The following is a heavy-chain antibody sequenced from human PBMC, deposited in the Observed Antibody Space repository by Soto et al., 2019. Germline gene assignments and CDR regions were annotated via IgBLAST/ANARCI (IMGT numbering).Heavy chain of an antibody. J-gene: IGHJ4*02. D-gene: IGHD5-12*01. CDR3: STKVNIGTTRSDY. V-gene: IGHV3-72*01. CDR2: IKNRVNSYKT. CDR1: GLNFSDHY. Sequence: EVQLVESGGGLVQPGGSLRLSCAASGLNFSDHYMDWVRLAPGKGLEWVGRIKNRVNSYKTQYAASVKGRFTISRDDSKNLLYLQMDSLKTEDTAVYFCSTKVNIGTTRSDYWGQGSLVTVSS.